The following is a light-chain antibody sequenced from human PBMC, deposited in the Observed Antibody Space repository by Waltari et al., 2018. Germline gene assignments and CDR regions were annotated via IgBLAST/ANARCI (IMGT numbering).Light chain of an antibody. CDR3: AAWDDSLSGPRV. J-gene: IGLJ3*02. V-gene: IGLV1-47*01. Sequence: QSVLTQPPSASGTPGQRVTISCSGSSSNIGSNYVYWYQQLPGTAPKLLIYRTNQRPSGVPDLFSGSKSGTSASLAISGLRSDDEADYYCAAWDDSLSGPRVFGGGTKLTVL. CDR2: RTN. CDR1: SSNIGSNY.